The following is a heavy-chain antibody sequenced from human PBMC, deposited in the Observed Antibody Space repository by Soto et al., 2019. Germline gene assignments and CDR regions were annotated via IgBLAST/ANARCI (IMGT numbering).Heavy chain of an antibody. CDR1: GGSITNYY. CDR2: IYSSGST. V-gene: IGHV4-59*01. Sequence: QVQLQESGPGLVKPSETLSLTCTVSGGSITNYYWSWIRQPPGKGLEWIGYIYSSGSTNYNPSLKSRVTISADTSKNQVYLKLTSVTAADTAVYYCARDHPHSYGIYYFDYWGQGTLVTVSS. CDR3: ARDHPHSYGIYYFDY. J-gene: IGHJ4*02. D-gene: IGHD5-18*01.